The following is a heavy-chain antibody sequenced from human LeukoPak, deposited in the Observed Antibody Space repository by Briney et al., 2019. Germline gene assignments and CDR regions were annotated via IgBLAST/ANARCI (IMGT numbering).Heavy chain of an antibody. Sequence: GGSLRLSCAASGFTFSSYSMNWVRQAPGKGLECVSSISSSSSYIYYADSVKGRFTISRDNAKNSLYLQMNSLRAEDTAVYYCARDWFVVVPAAIWDDWFDPWGQGTLVTVSS. J-gene: IGHJ5*02. D-gene: IGHD2-2*02. CDR2: ISSSSSYI. V-gene: IGHV3-21*01. CDR1: GFTFSSYS. CDR3: ARDWFVVVPAAIWDDWFDP.